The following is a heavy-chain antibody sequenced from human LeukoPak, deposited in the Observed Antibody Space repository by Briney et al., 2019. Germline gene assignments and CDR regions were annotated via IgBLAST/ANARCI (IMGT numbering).Heavy chain of an antibody. V-gene: IGHV1-69*13. J-gene: IGHJ3*02. CDR2: IIPIFGTA. CDR1: GGTFSSYA. CDR3: ARGPSVPAAIRGAFDI. D-gene: IGHD2-2*01. Sequence: AASVKVSCRASGGTFSSYAISWVRQAPGQGLEWMGGIIPIFGTANYAQKFQGRVTITADESTSTAYMELSSLRSEDTAVYYCARGPSVPAAIRGAFDIWGQGTMVTVSS.